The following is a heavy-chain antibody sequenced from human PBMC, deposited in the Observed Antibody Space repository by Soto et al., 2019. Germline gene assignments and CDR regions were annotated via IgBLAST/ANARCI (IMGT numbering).Heavy chain of an antibody. D-gene: IGHD1-26*01. CDR3: VRRIGNSWLDF. CDR1: GDSVSSSSVT. V-gene: IGHV6-1*01. Sequence: PSQTLSLTCAISGDSVSSSSVTWNWIRQSPSRGLEWLGRTYYRSKWYNDYAESVKSRITINPDTSKNQFSLHLNSVTPEDTAVYYCVRRIGNSWLDFWGKGTLVTGSS. J-gene: IGHJ5*01. CDR2: TYYRSKWYN.